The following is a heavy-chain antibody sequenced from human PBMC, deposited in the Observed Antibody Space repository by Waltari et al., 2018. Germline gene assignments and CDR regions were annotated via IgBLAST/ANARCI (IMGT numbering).Heavy chain of an antibody. V-gene: IGHV1-2*02. CDR1: GYTFTGYY. D-gene: IGHD2-2*02. CDR3: ARDLVVVPAAIGGRNWFDP. Sequence: QVQLVQSGAEVKKPGASVKVSCKASGYTFTGYYMHWVRQAPGQGFEWMGWINPNSGGTNYAQKFQGRVTMTRDTSISTAYMELGRLRSDDTAVYYCARDLVVVPAAIGGRNWFDPWGQGTLVTVSS. CDR2: INPNSGGT. J-gene: IGHJ5*02.